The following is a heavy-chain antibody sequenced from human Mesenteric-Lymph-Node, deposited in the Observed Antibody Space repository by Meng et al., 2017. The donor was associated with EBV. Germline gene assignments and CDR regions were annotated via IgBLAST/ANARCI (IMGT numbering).Heavy chain of an antibody. J-gene: IGHJ4*02. CDR2: INTDTGIP. CDR3: ARDSGTYYYYFDY. V-gene: IGHV7-4-1*02. Sequence: LVQSGSELREPGDSLKVSFKAFGSTFTNYAMNWGGQAPGQGLEWMGWINTDTGIPTYAQGFTGRFVFSLDTSVSTAYLQISSLKAEDTAVYYCARDSGTYYYYFDYWGQGTLVTVSS. D-gene: IGHD1-26*01. CDR1: GSTFTNYA.